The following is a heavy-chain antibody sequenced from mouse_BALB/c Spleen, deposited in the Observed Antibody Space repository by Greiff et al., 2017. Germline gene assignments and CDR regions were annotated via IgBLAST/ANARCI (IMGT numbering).Heavy chain of an antibody. CDR2: ISSGGSYT. CDR3: AKPLYGGYYDGAWFAY. J-gene: IGHJ3*01. V-gene: IGHV5-6*01. CDR1: GFTFSSYG. D-gene: IGHD2-3*01. Sequence: EVKLVESGGDLVKPGGSLKLSCAASGFTFSSYGMSWVRQTPDKRLEWVATISSGGSYTYYPDSVKGRFTISRDNAKNTLYLQMSSLKSEDTAMYYCAKPLYGGYYDGAWFAYWGQGTLVTVSA.